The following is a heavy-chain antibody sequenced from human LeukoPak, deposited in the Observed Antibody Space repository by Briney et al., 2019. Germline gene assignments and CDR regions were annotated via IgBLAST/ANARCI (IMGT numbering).Heavy chain of an antibody. CDR2: IYYTGRT. D-gene: IGHD3-22*01. Sequence: SETLSLTCTASGGSITNYYWSWIRQPPEKGLEWIGYIYYTGRTNYSPSLKSRVTMSVDTSKNQFSLNLNSVIAADTAVYYCARYISSGLDYWGQGTLVTVSS. J-gene: IGHJ4*02. V-gene: IGHV4-59*08. CDR3: ARYISSGLDY. CDR1: GGSITNYY.